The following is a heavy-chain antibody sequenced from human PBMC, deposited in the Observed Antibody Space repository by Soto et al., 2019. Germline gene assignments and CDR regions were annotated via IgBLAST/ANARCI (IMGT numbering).Heavy chain of an antibody. D-gene: IGHD2-15*01. J-gene: IGHJ4*02. CDR3: VVAAKPYYFDF. CDR2: ISAYNGNT. CDR1: GYNFNSYV. V-gene: IGHV1-18*01. Sequence: QVQLVQSGAEVKKPGASVKVSCKASGYNFNSYVISWVRQAPGQGLECMGGISAYNGNTNYAQTLQSRGTMTTDTSTSTAYMELRSLRSDDTAVYYCVVAAKPYYFDFWGQVTLVTVSS.